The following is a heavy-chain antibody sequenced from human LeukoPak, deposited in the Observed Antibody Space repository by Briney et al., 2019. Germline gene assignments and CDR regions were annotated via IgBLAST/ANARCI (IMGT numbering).Heavy chain of an antibody. V-gene: IGHV3-9*01. CDR2: ISWNSGSI. CDR3: AKDNWSGYYGGDGMDV. CDR1: GFTFDDYA. J-gene: IGHJ6*02. Sequence: PGRSLRLSCAASGFTFDDYAMHWVRQAPGKGLEGVSGISWNSGSIGYADSVKGRFTISRDNVKNSLYLQMNSLKAEDTALYYCAKDNWSGYYGGDGMDVWGQGTTVTVSS. D-gene: IGHD3-3*01.